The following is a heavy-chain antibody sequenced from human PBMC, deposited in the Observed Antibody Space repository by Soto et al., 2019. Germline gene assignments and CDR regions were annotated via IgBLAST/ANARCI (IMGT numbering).Heavy chain of an antibody. Sequence: PGESLKISCKASGYSFTTYWIGWVRQTPGKVLEWMGIMYPGDSDVRYNPSFQGQVTISIDKSITTAYLHWSSLKASDTAIYYCVRHLQRWNLYYHGMDLWGQGTTVTVSS. CDR1: GYSFTTYW. V-gene: IGHV5-51*01. D-gene: IGHD4-4*01. J-gene: IGHJ6*02. CDR2: MYPGDSDV. CDR3: VRHLQRWNLYYHGMDL.